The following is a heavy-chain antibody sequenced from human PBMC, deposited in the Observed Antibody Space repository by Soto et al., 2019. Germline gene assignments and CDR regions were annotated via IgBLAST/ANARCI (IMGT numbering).Heavy chain of an antibody. CDR3: FIPSYSTSHHYVLDV. CDR2: IYPGDSDT. Sequence: PGESLKISCKGSGYSFSNYWIGWVRQMPGKGLEWMGIIYPGDSDTRYSPSFQGQVTISADKSISTAYLQWSSLKASDTAMYYCFIPSYSTSHHYVLDVCGQRTTV. D-gene: IGHD6-6*01. CDR1: GYSFSNYW. J-gene: IGHJ6*02. V-gene: IGHV5-51*01.